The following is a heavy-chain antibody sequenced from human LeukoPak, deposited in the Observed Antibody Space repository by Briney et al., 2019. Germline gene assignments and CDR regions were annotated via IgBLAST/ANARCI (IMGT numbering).Heavy chain of an antibody. V-gene: IGHV4-39*01. Sequence: SETLSLTCTVSGGSISSSSYYWGWIRQPPGKGLEWIGSIYYSGSTYYNPSLKSRVTISVDTSKNQYSLKLSSVTAADTAVYYCAKQTSRGAQFDPWGQGTLVTVSS. CDR3: AKQTSRGAQFDP. J-gene: IGHJ5*02. CDR2: IYYSGST. CDR1: GGSISSSSYY. D-gene: IGHD1-7*01.